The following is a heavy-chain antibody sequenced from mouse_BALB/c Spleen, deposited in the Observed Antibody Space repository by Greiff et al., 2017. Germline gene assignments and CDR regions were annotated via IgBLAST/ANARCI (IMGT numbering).Heavy chain of an antibody. V-gene: IGHV1-14*01. D-gene: IGHD2-1*01. CDR2: INPYNDGT. CDR1: GYTFTSYV. CDR3: ARELAYYGNYVGFAY. J-gene: IGHJ3*01. Sequence: EVQLQQSGPELVKPGASVKMSCKASGYTFTSYVMHWVKQKPGQGLEWIGYINPYNDGTKYNEKFKGKATLTSDKSSSTAYMELSSLTSEDSAVYYCARELAYYGNYVGFAYWGQGTLVTVSA.